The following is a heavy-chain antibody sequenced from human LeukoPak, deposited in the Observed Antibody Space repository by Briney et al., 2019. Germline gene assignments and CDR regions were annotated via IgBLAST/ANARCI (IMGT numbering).Heavy chain of an antibody. V-gene: IGHV3-74*01. J-gene: IGHJ4*02. CDR2: INSDGSSR. CDR1: GYTFSSYW. D-gene: IGHD2-15*01. CDR3: AREVCIGGSCSVFDY. Sequence: PGRSLRLSCAASGYTFSSYWMNWVHQAPGKGLVWVSRINSDGSSRTYADSVKGRFTISRDNAKNTLSLQMNSLRTEDTAVYYCAREVCIGGSCSVFDYWGQGTLVTVSS.